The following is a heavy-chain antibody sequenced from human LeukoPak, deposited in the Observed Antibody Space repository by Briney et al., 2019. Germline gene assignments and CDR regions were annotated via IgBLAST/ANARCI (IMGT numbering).Heavy chain of an antibody. CDR3: ARGKEASYYPYYYYYYYMDV. CDR1: GYTFTGYY. CDR2: INPNSGGT. Sequence: ASAKVSCKASGYTFTGYYMHWVRQAPGQGLEWMGWINPNSGGTNYAQKFQGRVTMTRDTSTSTVYMELSSLRSEDTAVYYCARGKEASYYPYYYYYYYMDVWGKGTTVTVSS. D-gene: IGHD3-10*01. J-gene: IGHJ6*03. V-gene: IGHV1-2*02.